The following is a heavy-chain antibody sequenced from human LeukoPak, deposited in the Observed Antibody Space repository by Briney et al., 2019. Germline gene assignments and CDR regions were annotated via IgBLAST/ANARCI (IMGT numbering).Heavy chain of an antibody. CDR1: GVSFSGYY. Sequence: SETLSLTCAVYGVSFSGYYWSWIRQPPGKGLEWIGEINHSGSTNYNPSLKSRVTISVGTSKNQFSLKLSSVTAADTAVYYCARDCSSTSCYFYYYGMDVWGKGTTVTVSS. CDR2: INHSGST. V-gene: IGHV4-34*01. D-gene: IGHD2-2*01. J-gene: IGHJ6*04. CDR3: ARDCSSTSCYFYYYGMDV.